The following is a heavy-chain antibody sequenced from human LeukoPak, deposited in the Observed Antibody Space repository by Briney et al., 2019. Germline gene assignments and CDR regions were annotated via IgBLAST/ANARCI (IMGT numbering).Heavy chain of an antibody. CDR2: INGTGSTT. CDR1: GFIFGNYY. J-gene: IGHJ6*02. CDR3: CDGMDV. Sequence: GGSLRLSCEASGFIFGNYYMSWVRQAPGKGLEWVAAINGTGSTTYHADSVKGRFTISRDNSKNTLYLQMNSLRSEDTATYYCCDGMDVWGQGTTVAVSS. V-gene: IGHV3-23*01.